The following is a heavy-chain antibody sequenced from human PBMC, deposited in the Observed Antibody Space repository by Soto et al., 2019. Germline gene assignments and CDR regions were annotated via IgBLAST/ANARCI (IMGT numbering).Heavy chain of an antibody. D-gene: IGHD3-22*01. CDR1: GGSISSGGYY. J-gene: IGHJ4*02. V-gene: IGHV4-31*03. CDR3: ARAGGANYYDSSEDGSFDY. Sequence: QVQLQESGPGLVKPSQTLSLTCTVSGGSISSGGYYWSWIRQHPGKGLEWIGYIYYSGSTYYNPSLKSRVTISVDTSKNQFSLKLSSVTAADTAVYYCARAGGANYYDSSEDGSFDYWGQGTLVTVSS. CDR2: IYYSGST.